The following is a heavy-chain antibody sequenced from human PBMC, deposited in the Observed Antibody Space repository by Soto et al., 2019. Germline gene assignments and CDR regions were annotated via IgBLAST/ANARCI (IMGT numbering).Heavy chain of an antibody. D-gene: IGHD4-4*01. CDR1: GFTVSSNY. Sequence: EVQLVESGGGLVQPGGSLRLSCAASGFTVSSNYMSWVRQAPGKGLEWVSVIYSGGSTYYADSVKGRFTISRDNSKNTLYLQMNSLRAEDTAVYYCARDYSYYYYCMDVWGKGTTVTVSS. CDR2: IYSGGST. CDR3: ARDYSYYYYCMDV. V-gene: IGHV3-66*01. J-gene: IGHJ6*03.